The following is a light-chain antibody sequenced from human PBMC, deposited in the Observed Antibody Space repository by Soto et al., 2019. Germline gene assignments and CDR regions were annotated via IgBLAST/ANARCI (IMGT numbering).Light chain of an antibody. J-gene: IGKJ1*01. CDR2: GAS. Sequence: ESVLTNSPGTLSLSLWEIATLSCRASQSVSSNYLAWYQQKPGQTPRLLIYGASTRATGIPDRFSGSGSGTDFTLTISRLEPEDSAVYHCQQYGSSPKWTFGQETKVDNK. CDR1: QSVSSNY. V-gene: IGKV3-20*01. CDR3: QQYGSSPKWT.